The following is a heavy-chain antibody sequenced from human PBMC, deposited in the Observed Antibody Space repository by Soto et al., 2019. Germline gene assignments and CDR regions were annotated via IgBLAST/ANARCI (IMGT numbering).Heavy chain of an antibody. D-gene: IGHD5-12*01. CDR1: GGTFSSYA. V-gene: IGHV1-69*12. Sequence: QVQLVQSGAEVKKPGSSVKVSCKASGGTFSSYAISWVRQAPGQGLEWMGGIIPIFGTANYAQKFQGRVTITADESTSTADMELSSLRSEDTAVYYCARDRIDGYNFGYNWFDPWGQGTLVTVSS. J-gene: IGHJ5*02. CDR2: IIPIFGTA. CDR3: ARDRIDGYNFGYNWFDP.